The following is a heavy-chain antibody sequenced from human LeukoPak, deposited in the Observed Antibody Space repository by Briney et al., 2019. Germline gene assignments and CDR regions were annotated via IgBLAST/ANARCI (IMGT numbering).Heavy chain of an antibody. Sequence: GASVKVSCKASGYTFTSYDINWVRQATGQGLEWMGWINPNSGGTNYAQKFQGRVTMTRDTSISTAYMELSRLRSDDTAVYYCAREGAPYGQFDYWGQGTLVTVSS. J-gene: IGHJ4*02. D-gene: IGHD3-10*01. V-gene: IGHV1-2*02. CDR1: GYTFTSYD. CDR3: AREGAPYGQFDY. CDR2: INPNSGGT.